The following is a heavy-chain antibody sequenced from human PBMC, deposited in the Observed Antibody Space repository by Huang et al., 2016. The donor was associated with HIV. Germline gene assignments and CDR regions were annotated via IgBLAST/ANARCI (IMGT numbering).Heavy chain of an antibody. V-gene: IGHV4-39*01. J-gene: IGHJ6*03. CDR1: GGSIRSSAYH. CDR3: ARHREGPVAYYSGWGSHLNYMDV. CDR2: IYYKGST. Sequence: QLLLQESGPGLVKPSEALALTCAVSGGSIRSSAYHWGWIRQPPGKGLAWLGSIYYKGSTHYSPALKRRVTIAVDTSKNLFFLNLTSMTAADTAVYYCARHREGPVAYYSGWGSHLNYMDVWGRGRTVSVSS. D-gene: IGHD3-10*01.